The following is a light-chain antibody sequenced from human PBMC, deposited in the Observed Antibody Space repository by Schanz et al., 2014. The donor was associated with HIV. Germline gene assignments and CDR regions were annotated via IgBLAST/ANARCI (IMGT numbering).Light chain of an antibody. V-gene: IGLV1-51*01. CDR2: DTN. Sequence: QSVLTQPPSVSAAPGQKVTISCSGSTSNIAHNFVSWYQQLPGTAPKLLIYDTNKRPSGIPDRFSGSKSGTSATLGITGLQTGDEADYYCGTWDSSLSAGVFGGGTKLTVL. CDR1: TSNIAHNF. J-gene: IGLJ3*02. CDR3: GTWDSSLSAGV.